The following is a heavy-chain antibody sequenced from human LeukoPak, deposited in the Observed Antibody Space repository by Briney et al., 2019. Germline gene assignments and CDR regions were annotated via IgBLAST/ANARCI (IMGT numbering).Heavy chain of an antibody. D-gene: IGHD2-2*01. CDR1: GGSISSSSYY. V-gene: IGHV4-39*01. Sequence: SETLSLTCTVPGGSISSSSYYWGWIGQPPGKGLEWIGSIYYSGSTYYNPSLKSRVTISVDTSKNQFSLKLSSVTAADTAVYYCARLNYPREYCSSTSCYRRSAFDIWGQGTMVTVSS. CDR3: ARLNYPREYCSSTSCYRRSAFDI. CDR2: IYYSGST. J-gene: IGHJ3*02.